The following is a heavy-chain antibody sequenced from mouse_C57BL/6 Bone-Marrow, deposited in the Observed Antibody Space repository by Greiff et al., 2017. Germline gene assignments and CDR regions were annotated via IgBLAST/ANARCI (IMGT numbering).Heavy chain of an antibody. D-gene: IGHD2-2*01. CDR1: GFTFSDYG. CDR3: ARVGYPHYYAMDY. V-gene: IGHV5-17*01. Sequence: EVKVVESGGGLVKPGGSLKLSCAASGFTFSDYGMHWVRQAPEKGLEWVAYISSGSSTIYYADTVKGRCTISRDNAKNTLFLQMTSLRSEDTAMYYCARVGYPHYYAMDYWGQGTSGTVTS. J-gene: IGHJ4*01. CDR2: ISSGSSTI.